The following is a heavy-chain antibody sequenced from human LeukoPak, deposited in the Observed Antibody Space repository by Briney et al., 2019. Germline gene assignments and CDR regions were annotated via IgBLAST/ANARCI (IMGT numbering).Heavy chain of an antibody. CDR2: ISGRADMT. J-gene: IGHJ4*02. D-gene: IGHD3-22*01. Sequence: GGALRLSCAASGFAFSGYAMSWVRQAPGKGLEWLSAISGRADMTYYKDSVKGRFTISRDNSKNTLYLQMNSLRGEDTALYYCVRERDSLGYFDYWGQGTLVTVST. CDR3: VRERDSLGYFDY. V-gene: IGHV3-23*01. CDR1: GFAFSGYA.